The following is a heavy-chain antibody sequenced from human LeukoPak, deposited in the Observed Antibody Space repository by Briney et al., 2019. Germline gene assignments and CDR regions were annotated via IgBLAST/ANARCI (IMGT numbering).Heavy chain of an antibody. CDR3: AKRRVEGLRYFLFDY. V-gene: IGHV3-7*03. CDR1: GFTFSSYW. J-gene: IGHJ4*02. D-gene: IGHD3-9*01. CDR2: INHNGNVN. Sequence: GGSLRLSCAASGFTFSSYWMNWARQAPGKGPEWVASINHNGNVNYYVDSVKGRFTISRDNAKNSLYLQMSNLRAEDTAVYYCAKRRVEGLRYFLFDYWGQGTLVTVSS.